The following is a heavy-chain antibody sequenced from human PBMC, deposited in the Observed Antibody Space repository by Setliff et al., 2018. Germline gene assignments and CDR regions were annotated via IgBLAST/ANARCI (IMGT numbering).Heavy chain of an antibody. D-gene: IGHD6-13*01. CDR3: ARDPGPHAAHFRALGYGMDV. CDR1: GLTFSSYA. J-gene: IGHJ6*02. CDR2: VNILGDYT. V-gene: IGHV3-23*01. Sequence: QAGGSLRLSCTASGLTFSSYALHWVRQAPGKGLEWVSTVNILGDYTVYTDSVKGRFTISRDSSKNMLYLQMDSLRAEDTAVYYCARDPGPHAAHFRALGYGMDVWGQGTTVTVS.